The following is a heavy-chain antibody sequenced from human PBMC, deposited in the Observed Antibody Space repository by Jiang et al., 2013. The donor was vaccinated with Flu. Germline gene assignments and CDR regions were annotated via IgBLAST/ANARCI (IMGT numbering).Heavy chain of an antibody. CDR2: IIPILGIA. CDR3: AREDVGYGDYAGFDY. Sequence: VKKPGSSVKVSCKASGGTFSSYAISWVRQAPGQGLEWMGRIIPILGIANYAQKFQGRVTITADKSTSTAYMELSSLRSEDTAVYYCAREDVGYGDYAGFDYWGQGTLVTVSS. J-gene: IGHJ4*02. CDR1: GGTFSSYA. V-gene: IGHV1-69*04. D-gene: IGHD4-17*01.